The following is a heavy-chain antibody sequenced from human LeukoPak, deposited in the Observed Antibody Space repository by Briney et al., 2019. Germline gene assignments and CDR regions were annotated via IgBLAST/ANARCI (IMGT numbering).Heavy chain of an antibody. J-gene: IGHJ2*01. CDR2: MNPSSGYT. V-gene: IGHV1-8*01. CDR1: GYPFTTYD. CDR3: ARISDHNWYFDL. Sequence: ASVKVSCKASGYPFTTYDINWVRKASGQGLEWMGWMNPSSGYTGYSQKFQGRVTMTRNTSITTAYMELSSLRSEDTAVYYCARISDHNWYFDLWGRGTLVTVSS. D-gene: IGHD1-14*01.